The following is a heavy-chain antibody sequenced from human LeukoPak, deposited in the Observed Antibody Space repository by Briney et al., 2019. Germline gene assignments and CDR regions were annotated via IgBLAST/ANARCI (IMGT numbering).Heavy chain of an antibody. CDR2: IYSGGST. Sequence: PGGSLRLSCAASGFTVSTKYMTWVRQAPGKGLEWVSVIYSGGSTEYADPVKGRFTISRDHSKNTLYLQMSSLRAEDTAVYYCASSGGPLLAFDIWGQGTKVTVST. J-gene: IGHJ3*02. CDR1: GFTVSTKY. V-gene: IGHV3-66*01. CDR3: ASSGGPLLAFDI. D-gene: IGHD2-15*01.